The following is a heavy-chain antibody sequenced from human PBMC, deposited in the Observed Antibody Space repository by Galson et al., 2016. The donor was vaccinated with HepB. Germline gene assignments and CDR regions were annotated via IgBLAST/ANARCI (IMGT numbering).Heavy chain of an antibody. CDR2: TYYGSKWFS. Sequence: CAISGDSVSSNSATWNWIRQSPSRGLEWLGRTYYGSKWFSDYAMSMKGRITINPDTPKNQFSLQLDSVTPEDTGVYYCAKVHDTNWGDPTEDHFFDYWGQGTLVTVSS. V-gene: IGHV6-1*01. CDR3: AKVHDTNWGDPTEDHFFDY. J-gene: IGHJ4*02. CDR1: GDSVSSNSAT. D-gene: IGHD7-27*01.